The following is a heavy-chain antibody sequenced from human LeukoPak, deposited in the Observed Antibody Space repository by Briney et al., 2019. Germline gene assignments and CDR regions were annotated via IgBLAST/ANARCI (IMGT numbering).Heavy chain of an antibody. D-gene: IGHD2-2*01. CDR3: ARGGGYCSSTSCAYYYYMDV. CDR1: GGTFSSYA. CDR2: IIPIFGTA. V-gene: IGHV1-69*05. Sequence: SVTVSFKASGGTFSSYAISWVRQAPGQGREWMGGIIPIFGTANYAQKFQGRVTITTDESTSTAYMELSSLRSEDTAVYYCARGGGYCSSTSCAYYYYMDVWGKGTTVTVSS. J-gene: IGHJ6*03.